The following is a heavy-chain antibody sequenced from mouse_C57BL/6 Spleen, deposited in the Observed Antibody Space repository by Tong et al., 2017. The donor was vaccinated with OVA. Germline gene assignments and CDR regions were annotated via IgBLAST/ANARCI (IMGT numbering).Heavy chain of an antibody. V-gene: IGHV5-17*01. Sequence: TISDYGMHWVRQAPEKGLEWVAYISSVSSTIYYSDTVKGRFTIYRDNAKDTLFLKMTSLRSEDKAEYYCARSYYDGSRREDWGTG. CDR2: ISSVSSTI. CDR3: ARSYYDGSRRED. D-gene: IGHD1-1*01. CDR1: TISDYG. J-gene: IGHJ1*03.